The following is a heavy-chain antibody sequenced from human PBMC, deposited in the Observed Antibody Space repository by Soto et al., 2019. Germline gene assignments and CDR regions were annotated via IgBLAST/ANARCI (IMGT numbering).Heavy chain of an antibody. CDR1: GGSISSGDYY. Sequence: SETLSLTCTVSGGSISSGDYYWSWIRQPPGKGLEWIGYIYYSGSTYYNPSLKSRVTISVDTSENQFSLKLSSVTAADTAVYYCARAGVVRGVIRWYYFDYWGQGTLVTVSS. D-gene: IGHD3-10*01. V-gene: IGHV4-30-4*01. J-gene: IGHJ4*02. CDR2: IYYSGST. CDR3: ARAGVVRGVIRWYYFDY.